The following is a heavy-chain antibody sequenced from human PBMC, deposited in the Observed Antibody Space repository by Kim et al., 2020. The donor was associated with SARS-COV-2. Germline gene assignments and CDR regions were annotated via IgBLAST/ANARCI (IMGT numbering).Heavy chain of an antibody. CDR1: GGSISSYY. Sequence: SETLSLTCTVAGGSISSYYLSWIRQPPGKGLEWIGYIYYSGSTNYNPSLKSRFTISVDTSKNQFSLKLSSVTAADTAVYYCARANRFYDSSGYYYWYFDL. CDR3: ARANRFYDSSGYYYWYFDL. CDR2: IYYSGST. D-gene: IGHD3-22*01. J-gene: IGHJ2*01. V-gene: IGHV4-59*01.